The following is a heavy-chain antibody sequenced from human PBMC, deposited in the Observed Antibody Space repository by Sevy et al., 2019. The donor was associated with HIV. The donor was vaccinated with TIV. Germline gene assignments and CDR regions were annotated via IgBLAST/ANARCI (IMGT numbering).Heavy chain of an antibody. Sequence: ASVKVSCTSSGYTFIAHYWHWVRQAPGQGLEWMGWISPDSGDTKYTEKFQGRVTMTRDTSISTAYIELITLRSDDTAVYCGARVQRGGVQDYWGQGTLVTVSS. D-gene: IGHD3-10*01. CDR1: GYTFIAHY. V-gene: IGHV1-2*02. CDR3: ARVQRGGVQDY. CDR2: ISPDSGDT. J-gene: IGHJ4*02.